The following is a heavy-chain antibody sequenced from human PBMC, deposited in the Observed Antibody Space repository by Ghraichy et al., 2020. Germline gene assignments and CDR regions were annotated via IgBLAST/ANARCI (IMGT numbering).Heavy chain of an antibody. J-gene: IGHJ5*02. CDR1: GGSISSGGYY. Sequence: QTLSLTCTVSGGSISSGGYYWSWIRQHPGKGLEWIGYIYYSGSTYYNPSLKSRVTISVDTSKNQFSLKLSSVTAADTAVYYCARENIVVVPAAISKSGWFDPWGQGTLVTVSS. CDR3: ARENIVVVPAAISKSGWFDP. CDR2: IYYSGST. V-gene: IGHV4-31*03. D-gene: IGHD2-2*01.